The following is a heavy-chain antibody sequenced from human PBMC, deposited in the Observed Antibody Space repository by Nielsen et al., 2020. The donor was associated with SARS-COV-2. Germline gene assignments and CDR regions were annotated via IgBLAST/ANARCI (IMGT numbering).Heavy chain of an antibody. CDR3: AKMSPPGLAAGTSEYFQN. J-gene: IGHJ1*01. D-gene: IGHD6-13*01. CDR2: ISGSGSRT. Sequence: GESLKISCTASGFTFSSYAMSWVRQAPGKGLEWVSAISGSGSRTYYADSVKGRFTISRDKSKNTLYVLMNSLRAEDTAVYHCAKMSPPGLAAGTSEYFQNWGQGTLVTVSS. CDR1: GFTFSSYA. V-gene: IGHV3-23*01.